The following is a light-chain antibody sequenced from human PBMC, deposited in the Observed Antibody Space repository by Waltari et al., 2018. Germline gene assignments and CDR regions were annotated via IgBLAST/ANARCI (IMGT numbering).Light chain of an antibody. CDR1: SSDVGGYNY. V-gene: IGLV2-14*01. CDR3: SSYTSSSTDL. Sequence: QSALTQPASVSGSPGQSITISCTGTSSDVGGYNYVPWYQQHPGKAPKLMIYDVNNRPSGVSNRFSGSKSGNTASLTISGLQAADEADYYCSSYTSSSTDLFGTGTKVTVL. J-gene: IGLJ1*01. CDR2: DVN.